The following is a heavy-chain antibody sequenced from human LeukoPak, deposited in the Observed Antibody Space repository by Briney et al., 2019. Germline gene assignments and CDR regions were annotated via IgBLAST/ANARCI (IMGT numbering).Heavy chain of an antibody. Sequence: GGSLRLSCAVSGITFSSYWMGWVRQAPGKGLEWVANINEDGSVKYYVDSVKGRFTISRDNAKSSVYLQMNSLRAEDTAVYHCARVLRSIAVTNWGQGTLVTVSS. V-gene: IGHV3-7*04. CDR2: INEDGSVK. J-gene: IGHJ4*02. CDR3: ARVLRSIAVTN. D-gene: IGHD6-19*01. CDR1: GITFSSYW.